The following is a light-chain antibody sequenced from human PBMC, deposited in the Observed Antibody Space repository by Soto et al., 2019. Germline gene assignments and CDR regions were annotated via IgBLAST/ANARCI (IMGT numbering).Light chain of an antibody. CDR3: QQYGISQNT. Sequence: ETVMTQSPGTLSLSPGERATLSCRASPGVSSGYLAWYQQKPGQAPRLLIFGASNSATGIPDRFTGSGSGTDFTLTISRLEPEDFAVYYCQQYGISQNTFGQGTKLEIK. J-gene: IGKJ2*01. CDR1: PGVSSGY. CDR2: GAS. V-gene: IGKV3-20*01.